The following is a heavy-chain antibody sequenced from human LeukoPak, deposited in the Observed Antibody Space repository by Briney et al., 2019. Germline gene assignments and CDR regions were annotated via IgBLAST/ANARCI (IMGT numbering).Heavy chain of an antibody. V-gene: IGHV1-2*02. J-gene: IGHJ6*03. Sequence: GASVKVSCKASGYTFTGYYIHWVRQTPGQGLEWVGWINPNSGGTNYAQKFQGRVTMTRDTSISTAYMDLSSLRSDDTAVYYCASGSAVTTLPHFYYYMNVWGKGTTVTVSS. D-gene: IGHD4-17*01. CDR3: ASGSAVTTLPHFYYYMNV. CDR2: INPNSGGT. CDR1: GYTFTGYY.